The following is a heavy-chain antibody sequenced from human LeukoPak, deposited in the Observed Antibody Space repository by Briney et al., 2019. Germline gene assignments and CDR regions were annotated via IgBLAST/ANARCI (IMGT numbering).Heavy chain of an antibody. CDR3: ARVTGYVMEDFFDY. CDR1: GGSISSYY. J-gene: IGHJ4*02. V-gene: IGHV4-59*01. Sequence: SETLSLTCTVSGGSISSYYWSWIRQPPAKGMELVGIVYNSGSTNYHPPLKSRVTISVDTSKNQFSLRLSSVTAADTAVYYCARVTGYVMEDFFDYWGQGTLVTVSS. CDR2: VYNSGST. D-gene: IGHD6-13*01.